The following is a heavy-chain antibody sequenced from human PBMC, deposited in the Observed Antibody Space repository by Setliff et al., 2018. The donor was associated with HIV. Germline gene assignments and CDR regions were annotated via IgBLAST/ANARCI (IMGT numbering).Heavy chain of an antibody. CDR1: GGSISSYY. V-gene: IGHV4-59*01. CDR3: ARGYSNYDLGAFDI. Sequence: PSETLSLTCTVSGGSISSYYCSWIRQPPGKGLEWIGYIYYSGSTNYNTSLKSRVTISVDTSKNQFSLRLSSVTAADTAVYYCARGYSNYDLGAFDIWGQGTMVTVSS. D-gene: IGHD4-4*01. CDR2: IYYSGST. J-gene: IGHJ3*02.